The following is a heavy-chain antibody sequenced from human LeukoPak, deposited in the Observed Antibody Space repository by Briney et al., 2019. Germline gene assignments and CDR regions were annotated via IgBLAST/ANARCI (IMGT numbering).Heavy chain of an antibody. CDR1: GFSFSSYY. D-gene: IGHD4-17*01. CDR3: ARDLTVTTHGWFDP. CDR2: INPDGNER. J-gene: IGHJ5*02. V-gene: IGHV3-7*01. Sequence: GGSPRLSCAASGFSFSSYYMSWVRQAPGKGLEWVALINPDGNERYYVDSVKGRFTISRDNARNSLYLQMDSLRAEDTAVYYCARDLTVTTHGWFDPWGQGTLVTVSS.